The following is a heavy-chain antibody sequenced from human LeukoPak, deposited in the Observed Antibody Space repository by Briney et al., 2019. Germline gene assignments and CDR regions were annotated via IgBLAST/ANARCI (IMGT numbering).Heavy chain of an antibody. CDR2: IYPGDSDT. J-gene: IGHJ2*01. CDR1: GYSFTKYW. CDR3: ARSGGNGFRFWYFDL. V-gene: IGHV5-51*01. Sequence: GESLKISCEASGYSFTKYWIGWVRQVPRRGLEWMGIIYPGDSDTRYNPSLQGQVTMSVDESTRTAYLQWSSLKASDTAMYYCARSGGNGFRFWYFDLWGRGTLVTVSS. D-gene: IGHD4-23*01.